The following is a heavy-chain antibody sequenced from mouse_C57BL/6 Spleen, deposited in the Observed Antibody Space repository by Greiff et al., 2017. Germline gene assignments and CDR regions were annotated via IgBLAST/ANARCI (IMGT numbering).Heavy chain of an antibody. Sequence: QVQLQQSGPELVKPGASVKISCKASGYAFSSSWMNWVKQRPGKGLEWIGRIYPGDGDTNYNGKFKGKATLTADKSSSTAYMQLSSLTSEDSAVYFCARRARTANYFDYWGQGTTLTVSS. D-gene: IGHD1-2*01. CDR3: ARRARTANYFDY. V-gene: IGHV1-82*01. CDR1: GYAFSSSW. J-gene: IGHJ2*01. CDR2: IYPGDGDT.